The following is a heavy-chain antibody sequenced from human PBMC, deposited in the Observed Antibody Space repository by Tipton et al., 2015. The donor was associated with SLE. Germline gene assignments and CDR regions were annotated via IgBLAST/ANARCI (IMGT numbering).Heavy chain of an antibody. J-gene: IGHJ3*02. CDR3: ASQLSWGGDRDDAFDI. CDR1: GFTFSSYW. Sequence: SLRLSCAASGFTFSSYWMHWVRQAPGKGLVWVSRIDNDGSSKYYADSVKGRFTISRDNAKNTLYLQMNSLRAEDTGVYYCASQLSWGGDRDDAFDIWGLGTMVIVSS. D-gene: IGHD2-21*01. CDR2: IDNDGSSK. V-gene: IGHV3-74*01.